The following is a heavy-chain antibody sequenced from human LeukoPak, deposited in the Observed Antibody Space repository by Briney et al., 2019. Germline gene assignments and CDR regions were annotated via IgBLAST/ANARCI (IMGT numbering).Heavy chain of an antibody. Sequence: GASVKVSCKASGYTFTDYYMHWVRQAPGQGLEWMGWINPNSGGTNYAQKFQGRVTMTRDTSISTAYMELSRLRSDDTAVYYCAREGPIVGATHLVDYWGQGTLVTFSS. CDR1: GYTFTDYY. D-gene: IGHD1-26*01. V-gene: IGHV1-2*02. J-gene: IGHJ4*02. CDR3: AREGPIVGATHLVDY. CDR2: INPNSGGT.